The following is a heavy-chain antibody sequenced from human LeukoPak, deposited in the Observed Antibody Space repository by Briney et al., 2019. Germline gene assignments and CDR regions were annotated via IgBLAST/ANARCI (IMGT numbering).Heavy chain of an antibody. Sequence: GGSLRLSCAASGFTFTTYGVHWVRQAPGKGLEWVAFIQNDEIDKFYADSVKGRFTISRDYSKNTLYLQMNSLRAEDTAVYYCAKERKLLPFDCWGQGTLVTVSS. CDR3: AKERKLLPFDC. CDR2: IQNDEIDK. V-gene: IGHV3-30*02. D-gene: IGHD4-23*01. J-gene: IGHJ4*02. CDR1: GFTFTTYG.